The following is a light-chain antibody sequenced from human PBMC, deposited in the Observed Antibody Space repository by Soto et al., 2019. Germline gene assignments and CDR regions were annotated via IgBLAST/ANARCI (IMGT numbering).Light chain of an antibody. J-gene: IGKJ1*01. CDR3: QQSYSILWT. V-gene: IGKV1-39*01. CDR1: QSIASY. Sequence: DIQMTQSPSSLSASVGDRVSITCRASQSIASYLNWYQQKSRKAPKLLIYAASRLQPGVPSRFSGSGSGTDFTLAISSLQPEDFATYYCQQSYSILWTFGQGTKVDIK. CDR2: AAS.